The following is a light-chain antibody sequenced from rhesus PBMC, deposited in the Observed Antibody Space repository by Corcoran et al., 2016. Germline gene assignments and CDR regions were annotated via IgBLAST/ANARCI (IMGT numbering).Light chain of an antibody. CDR2: YAT. V-gene: IGKV1-25*01. CDR3: QQYNDLVT. J-gene: IGKJ4*01. Sequence: DIQMTQSPSSVSASVGDRVAITCRASQDIRTYLAWYQQKPGKAPRLLVYYATPLQSGVPSRFSGSGSGTEFTLTISGLQPEDFATYYCQQYNDLVTFGGGTKVEIK. CDR1: QDIRTY.